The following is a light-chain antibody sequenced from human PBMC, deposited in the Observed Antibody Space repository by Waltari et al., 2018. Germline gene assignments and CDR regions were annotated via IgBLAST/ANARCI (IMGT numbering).Light chain of an antibody. V-gene: IGKV1-6*01. CDR3: LQDYDYPRT. CDR2: GAS. CDR1: QFIRSD. Sequence: AIQVTQSPSSLSASVGDRVTMTCRASQFIRSDLGWYQHKPGKAPKIMIYGASTLQNAAQPGVSDSGTGTECTLTISSLEPEDFATYYCLQDYDYPRTFGKGTKVEIK. J-gene: IGKJ1*01.